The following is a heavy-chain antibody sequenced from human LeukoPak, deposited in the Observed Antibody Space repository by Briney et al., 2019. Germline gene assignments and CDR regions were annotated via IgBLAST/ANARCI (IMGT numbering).Heavy chain of an antibody. Sequence: TGGSLRLSCTASGFIVTNNYINWVRQAPGKGLEWVSLVYSGGSTYYADSVKGRFTISRDNSKNMVYLQMNSLRAEDTVMYYCARDPPAVLIDTYGWGQGTLVTVSS. J-gene: IGHJ4*02. CDR1: GFIVTNNY. CDR2: VYSGGST. CDR3: ARDPPAVLIDTYG. V-gene: IGHV3-66*01. D-gene: IGHD2-8*01.